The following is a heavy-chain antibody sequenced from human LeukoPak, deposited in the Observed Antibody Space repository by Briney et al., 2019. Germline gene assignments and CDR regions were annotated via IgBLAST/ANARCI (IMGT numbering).Heavy chain of an antibody. J-gene: IGHJ4*02. V-gene: IGHV4-59*12. CDR2: IYYSGST. Sequence: SETLSLTCTVSGGSISSYYWSWIRQPPGKGLEWIGYIYYSGSTNYNPSLKSRVTISVDTSKNQFSLKLSSVTAADTAVYYCARKPWSLPFDYWGQGTLVTVSS. CDR1: GGSISSYY. D-gene: IGHD2-15*01. CDR3: ARKPWSLPFDY.